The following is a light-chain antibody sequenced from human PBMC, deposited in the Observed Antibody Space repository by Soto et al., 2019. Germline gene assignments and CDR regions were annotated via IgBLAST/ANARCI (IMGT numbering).Light chain of an antibody. V-gene: IGKV3-11*01. Sequence: EIAFTLSPSTLALSPGERATLSCRASPSVPNYVAWYQQKPGQAPRLLIYGAFNRATGIPARFSGSGSGADFTLTISSLEPEDFAIYYCQQRNTWPPVTFGQGTRLEFK. CDR2: GAF. J-gene: IGKJ5*01. CDR3: QQRNTWPPVT. CDR1: PSVPNY.